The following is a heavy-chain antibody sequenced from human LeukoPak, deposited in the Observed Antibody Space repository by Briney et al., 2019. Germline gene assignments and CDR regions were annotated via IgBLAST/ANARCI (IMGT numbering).Heavy chain of an antibody. CDR3: ARASGYSSGWTLYYYYGMDV. V-gene: IGHV3-66*01. D-gene: IGHD6-19*01. CDR2: IYSGGSA. Sequence: GGSLRLSCAASGFTVSINYMSWVRQAPGKGLEWVSVIYSGGSAYYADSVKGRFTISRDNSKNTLYLQMNSLRAEDTAVYYCARASGYSSGWTLYYYYGMDVWGQGTTVTVSS. CDR1: GFTVSINY. J-gene: IGHJ6*02.